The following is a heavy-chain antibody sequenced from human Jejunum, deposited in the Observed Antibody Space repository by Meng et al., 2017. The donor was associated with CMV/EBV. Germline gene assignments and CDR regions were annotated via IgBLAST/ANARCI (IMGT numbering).Heavy chain of an antibody. J-gene: IGHJ4*02. D-gene: IGHD6-19*01. CDR3: ASFPPPGKQWLVTDY. CDR1: VCSSSSSNW. V-gene: IGHV4-4*02. Sequence: VVLWGAGPGLATPSGTLSCTCAGSVCSSSSSNWWSWGRQPPVKGLEWIGEIYHSGSTNYNPSLKGRVTISVDKSKNQFSLKLSSVTAADTAVYYCASFPPPGKQWLVTDYWGQGTLVTVSS. CDR2: IYHSGST.